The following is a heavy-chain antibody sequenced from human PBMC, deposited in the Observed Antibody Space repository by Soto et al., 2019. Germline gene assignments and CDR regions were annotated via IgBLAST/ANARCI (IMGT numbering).Heavy chain of an antibody. CDR1: GGTFSSYA. CDR2: IIPIFGTA. Sequence: QVQLVQSGAEVKKPGSSVKVSCKASGGTFSSYAISWVRQAPGQGLEWMGGIIPIFGTANYAQKFQGRVTITADESTRTAYRELSSLRSEDTAVYYCARRATVTKMQGWVDPWGQGTLVTVSS. D-gene: IGHD4-17*01. J-gene: IGHJ5*02. V-gene: IGHV1-69*12. CDR3: ARRATVTKMQGWVDP.